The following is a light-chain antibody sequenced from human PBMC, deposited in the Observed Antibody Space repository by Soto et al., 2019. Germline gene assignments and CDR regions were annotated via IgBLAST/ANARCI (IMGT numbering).Light chain of an antibody. Sequence: DIQMTQSPSSLSASVGDRVTITCRASQGISNYLAWYQQKPGKVPDLLIYAASTLQSGVPSRFSGSGSGTDFTITSSRLQPEAVATYYWQKYTHAPTFGGGTKVEIK. CDR3: QKYTHAPT. V-gene: IGKV1-27*01. CDR1: QGISNY. J-gene: IGKJ4*01. CDR2: AAS.